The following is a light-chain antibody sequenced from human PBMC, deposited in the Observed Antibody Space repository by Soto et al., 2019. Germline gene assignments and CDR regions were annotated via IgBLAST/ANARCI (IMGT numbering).Light chain of an antibody. CDR2: LGS. Sequence: DIVMTQSPPSLPVTPGEPASISCRSSQSLLQSNGKNYLDWYLQKPGQSPQLLIYLGSNRASGVPDRFSGSGSGKDFTLKISTMEAEDVGVYYWMKALQVPLTFGQGTRLEVK. V-gene: IGKV2-28*01. CDR1: QSLLQSNGKNY. J-gene: IGKJ5*01. CDR3: MKALQVPLT.